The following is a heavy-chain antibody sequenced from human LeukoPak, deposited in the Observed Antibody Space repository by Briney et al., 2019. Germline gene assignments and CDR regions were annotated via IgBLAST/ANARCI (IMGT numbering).Heavy chain of an antibody. J-gene: IGHJ6*03. CDR1: GGTFSSYA. CDR2: IIPIFGTA. V-gene: IGHV1-69*05. CDR3: ARVPAYYYYYMDV. D-gene: IGHD2-2*01. Sequence: SVKVSCKASGGTFSSYAISWVRQAPGQGLEWMGGIIPIFGTANYAQKFQGRVTITTGESTSTAYMELSSLRSEDTAVYYCARVPAYYYYYMDVWGKGTTVTVSS.